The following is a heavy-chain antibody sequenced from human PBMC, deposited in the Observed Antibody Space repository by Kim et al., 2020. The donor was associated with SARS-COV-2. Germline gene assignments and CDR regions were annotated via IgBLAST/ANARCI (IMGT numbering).Heavy chain of an antibody. CDR2: ISGSGGST. J-gene: IGHJ3*02. Sequence: GGSLRLSCAASGFTFSSYAMSWVRQAPGKGLEWVSAISGSGGSTYYADSVKGRFTISRDNSKNTLYLQMNSLRAEDTAVYYCAKDRVIFGVVNTRDAFDIWGQGTMVTVSS. V-gene: IGHV3-23*01. CDR3: AKDRVIFGVVNTRDAFDI. D-gene: IGHD3-3*01. CDR1: GFTFSSYA.